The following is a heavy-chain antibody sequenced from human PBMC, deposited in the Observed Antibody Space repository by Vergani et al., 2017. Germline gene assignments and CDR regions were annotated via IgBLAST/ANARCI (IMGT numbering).Heavy chain of an antibody. D-gene: IGHD5-24*01. Sequence: QVQLQESGPGLVKPSETLSLTRTVSGGSISSYYWSWIRQPPGKGLEWIGYIYYSGSTNYNPSLKSRVTISVDTSKNQFSLKLSSVTAADTAVYYCARVEMATEGPLHYYYGMDVWGQGTTVTVSS. CDR1: GGSISSYY. CDR2: IYYSGST. CDR3: ARVEMATEGPLHYYYGMDV. J-gene: IGHJ6*02. V-gene: IGHV4-59*01.